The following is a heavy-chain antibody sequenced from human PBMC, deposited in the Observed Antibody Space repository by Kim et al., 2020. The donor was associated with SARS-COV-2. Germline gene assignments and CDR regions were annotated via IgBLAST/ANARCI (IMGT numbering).Heavy chain of an antibody. J-gene: IGHJ4*02. CDR2: INHSGST. D-gene: IGHD6-19*01. Sequence: SETLSLPCAVSCFSFSGSYLSLIRPPPGKGLEWIGEINHSGSTNYTSSLQSRVTISVDTSKNQFSLMLSSVTAADTAVYYCARAGRQWLVRPIFYYFAYWGQGTLVTVSS. CDR3: ARAGRQWLVRPIFYYFAY. V-gene: IGHV4-34*01. CDR1: CFSFSGSY.